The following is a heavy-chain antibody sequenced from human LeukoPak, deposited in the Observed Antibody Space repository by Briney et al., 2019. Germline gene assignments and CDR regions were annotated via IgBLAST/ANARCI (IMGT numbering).Heavy chain of an antibody. CDR2: IDPSDSYT. CDR1: GYSFTNYW. D-gene: IGHD6-19*01. CDR3: ARLREQWLTPA. Sequence: AESLQISCKGSGYSFTNYWISWVRQMPGKGLEWMGRIDPSDSYTNYSPSFQGHVTISADKSISTAYLQWSSLKASDTAIYYCARLREQWLTPAWGQGTLVTVSS. V-gene: IGHV5-10-1*01. J-gene: IGHJ4*01.